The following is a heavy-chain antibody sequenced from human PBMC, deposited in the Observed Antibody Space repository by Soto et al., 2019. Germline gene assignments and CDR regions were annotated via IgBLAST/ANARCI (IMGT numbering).Heavy chain of an antibody. CDR3: ARDYVEYSSSYPGGY. CDR2: INAGNGNT. J-gene: IGHJ4*02. CDR1: GYTFTSYA. D-gene: IGHD6-6*01. V-gene: IGHV1-3*01. Sequence: ASVKVSCKASGYTFTSYAMHWVRQAPGQRLEWMGWINAGNGNTKYSQKFQGRVTITRDTSASTAYMELSSLRSEDTAVYYCARDYVEYSSSYPGGYWGQGTLVTVSS.